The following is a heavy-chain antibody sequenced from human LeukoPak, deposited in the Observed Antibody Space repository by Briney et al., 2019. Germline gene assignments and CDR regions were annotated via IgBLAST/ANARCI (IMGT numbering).Heavy chain of an antibody. CDR3: ARDPAYYYDSSGPAGGAFDI. Sequence: SQTLSLTCTVSGGSISSGDYYWSWIRQPPGKGLEWIGYIYYSGSTYYNPSLKSRVTISVDTSKNQFSLKLSSVTAADTAVYYCARDPAYYYDSSGPAGGAFDIWGQGTLVTVSS. V-gene: IGHV4-30-4*08. J-gene: IGHJ3*02. D-gene: IGHD3-22*01. CDR2: IYYSGST. CDR1: GGSISSGDYY.